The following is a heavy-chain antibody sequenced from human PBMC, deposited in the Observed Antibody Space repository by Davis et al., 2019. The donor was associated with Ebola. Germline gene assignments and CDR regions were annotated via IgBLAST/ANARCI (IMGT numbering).Heavy chain of an antibody. CDR3: ARARSSSWYMFPYY. J-gene: IGHJ4*02. CDR1: GFTFSSYS. CDR2: ISSSSSYI. Sequence: PGGSLRLSCAASGFTFSSYSMNRVRQAPGKGLEWVSSISSSSSYIYYADSVKGRFTISRDNAKNSLYLQMNSLRAEDTAVYYCARARSSSWYMFPYYWGQGTLVTDSS. D-gene: IGHD6-13*01. V-gene: IGHV3-21*01.